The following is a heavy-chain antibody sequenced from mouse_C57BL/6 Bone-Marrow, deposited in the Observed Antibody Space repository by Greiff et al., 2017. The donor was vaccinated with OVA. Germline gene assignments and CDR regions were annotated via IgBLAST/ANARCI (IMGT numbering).Heavy chain of an antibody. V-gene: IGHV1-59*01. Sequence: QVQLQQPGAELVRPGTSVKLSCKASGYTFTSYWMPWVKQRPGQGLEWIGVIDPSDIYTNYNQQFKGKATLTVDTSSSTAYMQLSSLTSEYSAVYYCARHGNWLLYYFDYWGQGTTLTVSS. CDR2: IDPSDIYT. J-gene: IGHJ2*01. CDR3: ARHGNWLLYYFDY. CDR1: GYTFTSYW. D-gene: IGHD4-1*01.